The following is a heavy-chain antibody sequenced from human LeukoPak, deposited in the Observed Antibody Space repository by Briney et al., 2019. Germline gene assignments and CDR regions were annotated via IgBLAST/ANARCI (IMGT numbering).Heavy chain of an antibody. D-gene: IGHD1-26*01. J-gene: IGHJ6*03. CDR2: IYSGGST. V-gene: IGHV3-53*01. Sequence: PGGSLRLSCAASGFTVSSNYMSWVRQAPGKGLEWVSVIYSGGSTYCADSVKGRFTISRDNSKNTLYLQMNSLRAEDTAVYYCARLYSGSYYYYYYMDVWGKGTTVTVSS. CDR1: GFTVSSNY. CDR3: ARLYSGSYYYYYYMDV.